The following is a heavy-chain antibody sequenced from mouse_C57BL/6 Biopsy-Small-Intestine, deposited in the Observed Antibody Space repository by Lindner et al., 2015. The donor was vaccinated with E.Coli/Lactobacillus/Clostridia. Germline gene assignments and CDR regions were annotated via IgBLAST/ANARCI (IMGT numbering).Heavy chain of an antibody. V-gene: IGHV1-47*01. CDR2: FHPFNDDT. CDR1: GYTLTTYP. J-gene: IGHJ4*01. CDR3: ARSRNWDAAMDY. Sequence: VQLQESGAELVKPGASVKMSCKASGYTLTTYPIEWMKQNHGKSLEWIGNFHPFNDDTKYNEKFKGKATLTVEKSSNTVYLELSRLTSDDSAVYYCARSRNWDAAMDYWGQGTSVTVSS. D-gene: IGHD4-1*01.